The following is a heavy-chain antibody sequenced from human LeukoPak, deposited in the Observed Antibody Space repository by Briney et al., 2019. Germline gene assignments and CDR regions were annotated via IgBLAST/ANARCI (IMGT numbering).Heavy chain of an antibody. J-gene: IGHJ6*03. V-gene: IGHV1-8*01. CDR3: ARAVASTGSKGYSYYMDV. CDR1: GYTFTSHD. D-gene: IGHD1-1*01. Sequence: ASLKVSCKASGYTFTSHDINWVREATGQGLEWMVWNNPISGNRDYAQQFQGRVTMTMDTSIGTAYMEVSSLRSDDTAVYYCARAVASTGSKGYSYYMDVWGTGTTVTVSS. CDR2: NNPISGNR.